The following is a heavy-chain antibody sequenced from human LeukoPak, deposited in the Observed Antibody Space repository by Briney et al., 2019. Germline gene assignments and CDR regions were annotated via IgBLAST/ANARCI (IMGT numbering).Heavy chain of an antibody. CDR1: GFTFSSYG. Sequence: GGSLRLCCVASGFTFSSYGMHWVRQAPGKGLEWVAFIRYDGSNKYYADSVKGRFTISRDNSKNTLYLQMNSLRAEDTAVYYCAKDGLVGATALIGYWGQGTLVTVSS. D-gene: IGHD1-26*01. V-gene: IGHV3-30*02. CDR2: IRYDGSNK. CDR3: AKDGLVGATALIGY. J-gene: IGHJ4*02.